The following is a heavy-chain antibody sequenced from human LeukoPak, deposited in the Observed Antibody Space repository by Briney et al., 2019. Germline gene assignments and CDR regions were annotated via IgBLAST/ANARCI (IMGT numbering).Heavy chain of an antibody. CDR2: INHSGST. CDR1: GGSFSGYY. J-gene: IGHJ6*03. V-gene: IGHV4-34*01. CDR3: ARGALHYYYYYMDV. Sequence: SETLSLTCAIYGGSFSGYYWSWIRQPPGKGLEGIGEINHSGSTNYNPSLKSRVTISVDTSKNQFSLKLSSVTAADTAVYYCARGALHYYYYYMDVWGKGTTVTVSS. D-gene: IGHD6-6*01.